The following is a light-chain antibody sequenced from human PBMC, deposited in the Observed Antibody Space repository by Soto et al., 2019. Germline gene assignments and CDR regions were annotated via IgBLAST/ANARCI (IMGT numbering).Light chain of an antibody. Sequence: EIVLTQSPGTLSLSPGERATLSCRASQSVSSSYLAWYQQRPGQAPRLLIYGASSRATGIPDRFSGSGSGTDFPLTISRLESEDFAVYYCQQYGRSRWTFGQGTKVEIK. CDR2: GAS. J-gene: IGKJ1*01. CDR1: QSVSSSY. CDR3: QQYGRSRWT. V-gene: IGKV3-20*01.